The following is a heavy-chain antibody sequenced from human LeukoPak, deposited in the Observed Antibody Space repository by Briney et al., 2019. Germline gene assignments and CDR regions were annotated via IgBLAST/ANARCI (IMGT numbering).Heavy chain of an antibody. V-gene: IGHV1-18*01. CDR3: ARDYPSYGSGSYHGMDV. D-gene: IGHD3-10*01. CDR1: GYTFTSFG. CDR2: ISAYNGNT. J-gene: IGHJ6*02. Sequence: SVKVSCKASGYTFTSFGISWVRQAPGQGLEWMGWISAYNGNTIYAQKLQGRVTMTTDTSTSTAYMELRSLRSDDTAVYYCARDYPSYGSGSYHGMDVWGQGTTVTVSS.